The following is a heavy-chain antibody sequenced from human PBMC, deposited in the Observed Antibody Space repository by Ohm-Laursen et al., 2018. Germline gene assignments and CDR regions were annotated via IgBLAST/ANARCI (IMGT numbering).Heavy chain of an antibody. Sequence: SVKVSCKASGGTFSSYAISWVRQAPGQGLEWMGGIIPIFGTANYAQKFQGRVTITADESTSTAYMELSSLRSDDTAVYYCARGPQLERQVELFYWGQGTLVTVSS. CDR1: GGTFSSYA. J-gene: IGHJ4*02. D-gene: IGHD1-1*01. CDR2: IIPIFGTA. V-gene: IGHV1-69*13. CDR3: ARGPQLERQVELFY.